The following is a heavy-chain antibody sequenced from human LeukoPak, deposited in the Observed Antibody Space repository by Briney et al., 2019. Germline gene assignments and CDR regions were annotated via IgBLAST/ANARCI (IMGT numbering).Heavy chain of an antibody. CDR1: GGSIISSDSY. D-gene: IGHD6-13*01. CDR2: IYYGGNT. V-gene: IGHV4-39*01. Sequence: SETLSLTCTISGGSIISSDSYWGWIRQPPGKGLEWIGSIYYGGNTYYNPSLQSRVTISVDTSKNQFSLKLSSVTAADTAVYFCARQDYSSSWYSLHFDYWGQGTLVTVSS. J-gene: IGHJ4*02. CDR3: ARQDYSSSWYSLHFDY.